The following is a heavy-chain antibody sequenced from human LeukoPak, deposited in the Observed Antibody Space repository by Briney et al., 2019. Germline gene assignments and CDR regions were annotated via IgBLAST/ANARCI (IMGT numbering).Heavy chain of an antibody. V-gene: IGHV1-18*01. CDR1: GYTFTSYG. CDR2: ISAYNGNT. D-gene: IGHD4-17*01. CDR3: ARRGDYDVGRGEYFQH. J-gene: IGHJ1*01. Sequence: ASVKVSCKASGYTFTSYGISWVRQAPGQGLEWMGWISAYNGNTNYAQKLQDRVTMTTDTSTSTAYMELRSLRSDDTAVYYCARRGDYDVGRGEYFQHWGQGTLVTVSS.